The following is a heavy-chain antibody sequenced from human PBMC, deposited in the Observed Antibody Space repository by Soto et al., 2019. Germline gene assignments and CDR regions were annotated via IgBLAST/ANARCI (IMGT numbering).Heavy chain of an antibody. J-gene: IGHJ4*01. CDR2: ISGSGGST. D-gene: IGHD5-18*01. CDR1: GFTFSSYA. Sequence: GGSLRLSCAASGFTFSSYAMSWVRQAPGKGLEWVSGISGSGGSTYYADSVKGRFTISRDNSKNTLYVQMNSLRDEDTAVYYCAKSVSGYSYGSDYWGHGTLVTVSS. V-gene: IGHV3-23*01. CDR3: AKSVSGYSYGSDY.